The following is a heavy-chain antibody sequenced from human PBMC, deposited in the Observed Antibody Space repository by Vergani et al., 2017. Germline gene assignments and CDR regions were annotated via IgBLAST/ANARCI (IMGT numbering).Heavy chain of an antibody. CDR1: GFTFSSYS. CDR3: AGDRYYLGSGSYPYFYYYGLDV. D-gene: IGHD3-10*01. V-gene: IGHV3-21*01. CDR2: ITSSSSYI. Sequence: EVQLVESGGGLVKRGGSLRLSCAASGFTFSSYSMNWVRQAPGKGLEWVSSITSSSSYIHYSDSLKGRFTISRDNAKSSLYLQMNSLRAEDTGVYYWAGDRYYLGSGSYPYFYYYGLDVWGQGTAVTVSS. J-gene: IGHJ6*02.